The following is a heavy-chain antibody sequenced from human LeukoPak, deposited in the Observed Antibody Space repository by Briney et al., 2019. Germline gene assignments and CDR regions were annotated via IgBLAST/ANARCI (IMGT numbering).Heavy chain of an antibody. V-gene: IGHV1-18*01. D-gene: IGHD1-26*01. CDR3: ARDTKRSRARWENLGFDP. CDR1: GYTFSSYG. J-gene: IGHJ5*02. CDR2: ISGYNDNT. Sequence: ASVKVSCKASGYTFSSYGISWVRQAPGQGLEWMGWISGYNDNTKYYAQKLQGRVTMTTDTSTSTAYMELRSLRSDDTAVYYCARDTKRSRARWENLGFDPWGQGTLLTVSS.